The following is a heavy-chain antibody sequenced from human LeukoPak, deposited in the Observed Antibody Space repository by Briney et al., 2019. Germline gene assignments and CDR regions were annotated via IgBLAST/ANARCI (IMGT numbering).Heavy chain of an antibody. V-gene: IGHV1-46*01. Sequence: ASVKVSCKASGYTFTSYYMHWVRQAPGQGLEWMGITNPSGGSTSYAQKFQGRVTMTRDTSTSTVYMELSSLRSEDTAVYYCARDPSSTTGDYWGQGTLVTVSS. CDR3: ARDPSSTTGDY. D-gene: IGHD1-26*01. CDR2: TNPSGGST. J-gene: IGHJ4*02. CDR1: GYTFTSYY.